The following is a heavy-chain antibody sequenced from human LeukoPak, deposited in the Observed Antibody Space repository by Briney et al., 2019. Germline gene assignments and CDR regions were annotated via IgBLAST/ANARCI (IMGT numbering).Heavy chain of an antibody. CDR2: IFYSGRT. Sequence: SETLSLTCTASGGSISTYYWSLIRQPPGKGLEWIGYIFYSGRTSYNPSLKSRVTMSVDTSKNQFSLQLSSVTAADTAVYYCARGIRRDGYNSGCFDYWGQGTLVTVSS. J-gene: IGHJ4*02. V-gene: IGHV4-59*01. D-gene: IGHD5-24*01. CDR1: GGSISTYY. CDR3: ARGIRRDGYNSGCFDY.